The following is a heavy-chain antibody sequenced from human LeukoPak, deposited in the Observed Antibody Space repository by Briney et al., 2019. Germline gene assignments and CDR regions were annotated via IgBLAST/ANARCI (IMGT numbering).Heavy chain of an antibody. D-gene: IGHD3-9*01. CDR1: GFTFSSYA. CDR2: ISGSGGST. V-gene: IGHV3-23*01. CDR3: AKPRRKGYDILTGYNY. J-gene: IGHJ4*02. Sequence: GGSLRLSCAASGFTFSSYAMSWVRQAPGKGLEWVSAISGSGGSTYYADSVKGRFTISRDNSKNTLYLQMNSLRAEDTAVYYCAKPRRKGYDILTGYNYWGQGTLVTVSS.